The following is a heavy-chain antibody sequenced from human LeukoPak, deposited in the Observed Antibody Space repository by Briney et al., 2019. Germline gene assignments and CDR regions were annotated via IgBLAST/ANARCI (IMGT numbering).Heavy chain of an antibody. V-gene: IGHV4-59*01. CDR1: GGSISSYD. CDR3: ARGRNGGHTPFDY. Sequence: SETLSLTCTVSGGSISSYDWSWIRQPPGKGLEWIGYIYSSGSTPYNPSPKSRVTISVDTSKNQFSLKLSSVTAADTAVYDCARGRNGGHTPFDYWGQKTLVTVSS. CDR2: IYSSGST. D-gene: IGHD1-14*01. J-gene: IGHJ4*02.